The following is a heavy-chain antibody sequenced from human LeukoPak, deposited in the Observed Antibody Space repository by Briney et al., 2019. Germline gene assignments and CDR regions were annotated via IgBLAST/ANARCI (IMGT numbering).Heavy chain of an antibody. Sequence: GGSLRLSCAASGFIFSSYGMHWVRQAPGKGLEWVALISSEGRKKLYADSVKGRLTISRDTSKNTLYLETSSLRPEDTAVYYCARDFNWAIDYWGQGTLVTVSS. V-gene: IGHV3-30*03. CDR3: ARDFNWAIDY. J-gene: IGHJ4*02. CDR1: GFIFSSYG. CDR2: ISSEGRKK. D-gene: IGHD7-27*01.